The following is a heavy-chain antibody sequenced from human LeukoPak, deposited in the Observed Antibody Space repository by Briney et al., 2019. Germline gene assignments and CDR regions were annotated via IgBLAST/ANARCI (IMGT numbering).Heavy chain of an antibody. V-gene: IGHV3-30*03. CDR1: GFTFSSYG. Sequence: PGRSLRLSCAASGFTFSSYGMHWVRQAPGKGLEWVAVISYDGSNKYYADSVKGRFTISRDNSKNTLYLQMNSLRAEDTAVYYCARTSQDDYGDHGGFDYWGQGTLVTVSS. CDR3: ARTSQDDYGDHGGFDY. D-gene: IGHD4-17*01. CDR2: ISYDGSNK. J-gene: IGHJ4*02.